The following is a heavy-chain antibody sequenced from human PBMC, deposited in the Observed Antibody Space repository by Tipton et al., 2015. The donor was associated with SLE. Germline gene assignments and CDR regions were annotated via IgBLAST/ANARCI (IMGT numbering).Heavy chain of an antibody. J-gene: IGHJ6*03. V-gene: IGHV1-18*01. Sequence: QSGPEVKKPGASVKVSCRASGYIFSTYGISWVRQAPGPGLEWMGWINPYNDNTDYVELLQGRVTMTTDTSTGTAYMELTSLNSDDTAIYYCARHPVAGYTYYMDVWGTGTTVTVSS. D-gene: IGHD5-24*01. CDR1: GYIFSTYG. CDR3: ARHPVAGYTYYMDV. CDR2: INPYNDNT.